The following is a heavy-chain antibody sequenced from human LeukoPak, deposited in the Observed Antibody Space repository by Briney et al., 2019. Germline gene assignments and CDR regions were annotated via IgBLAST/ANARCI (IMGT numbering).Heavy chain of an antibody. CDR3: ARDRLGYNWFDP. Sequence: SETLSLTCTVSGGSISSYYWNWIRQPPGKGLEWTGYIYYSGSTNYNPSLKSRVTISVDTSKNQFSLKLSSVTAADTAVYYCARDRLGYNWFDPWGQGTLVTVSS. D-gene: IGHD6-25*01. CDR2: IYYSGST. J-gene: IGHJ5*02. V-gene: IGHV4-59*01. CDR1: GGSISSYY.